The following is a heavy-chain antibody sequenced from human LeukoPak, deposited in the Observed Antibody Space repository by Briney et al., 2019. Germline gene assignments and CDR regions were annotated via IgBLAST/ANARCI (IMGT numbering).Heavy chain of an antibody. J-gene: IGHJ4*02. CDR2: IYSGGST. D-gene: IGHD3-22*01. CDR3: AKGGYYERPWYFDY. V-gene: IGHV3-66*02. CDR1: GYSFTDYW. Sequence: GESLKISCKGSGYSFTDYWIGWVRQAPGKGLEWVSVIYSGGSTYYADSVKGRFTISRHNSKNALYLQMNSLRAEDTAVYYCAKGGYYERPWYFDYWGQGTLVTVSS.